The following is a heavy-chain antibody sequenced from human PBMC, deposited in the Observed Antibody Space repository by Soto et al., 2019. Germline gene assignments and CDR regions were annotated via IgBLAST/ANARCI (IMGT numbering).Heavy chain of an antibody. CDR2: ISGNNYYI. CDR1: GFTFSSYS. J-gene: IGHJ6*02. Sequence: PGGSLRLSCAASGFTFSSYSMNWVRQAPGKGLEWVSFISGNNYYIYYADSVKGRFTISRDNAKNSLYLQMNSLRAEDTAVYYCARDMAMTTVTGVYYYYGMDVWGQGTTVTVSS. D-gene: IGHD4-4*01. V-gene: IGHV3-21*01. CDR3: ARDMAMTTVTGVYYYYGMDV.